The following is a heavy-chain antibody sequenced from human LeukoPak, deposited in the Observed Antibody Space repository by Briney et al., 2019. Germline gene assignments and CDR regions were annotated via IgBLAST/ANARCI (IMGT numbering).Heavy chain of an antibody. CDR3: AKGRDSSWYESFDY. V-gene: IGHV3-48*01. CDR2: ISNSSTTI. CDR1: GFTFSTYS. Sequence: PGGSLRLSCAASGFTFSTYSMNWVRQAPGKGLEWVSYISNSSTTIYYADSVKGRFTISRDNSKNTLYLQMNSLRAEDTAVYYCAKGRDSSWYESFDYWGQGSLVTVSS. J-gene: IGHJ4*02. D-gene: IGHD6-13*01.